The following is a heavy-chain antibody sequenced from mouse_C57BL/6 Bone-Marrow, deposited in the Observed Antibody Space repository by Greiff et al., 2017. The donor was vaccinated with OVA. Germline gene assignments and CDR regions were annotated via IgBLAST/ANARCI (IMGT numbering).Heavy chain of an antibody. CDR1: GYTFTGYW. V-gene: IGHV1-9*01. CDR2: ILPGSGST. Sequence: VQLQQSGAELMKPGASVKLSCKATGYTFTGYWIEWVKQRPGHGLEWIGEILPGSGSTNYNEKFKGKATFTADTSSNTAYMQLSSLTTEDSAMYDGYYYYGSSRAWFAYWGQGTLVTVSA. D-gene: IGHD1-1*01. J-gene: IGHJ3*01. CDR3: YYYYGSSRAWFAY.